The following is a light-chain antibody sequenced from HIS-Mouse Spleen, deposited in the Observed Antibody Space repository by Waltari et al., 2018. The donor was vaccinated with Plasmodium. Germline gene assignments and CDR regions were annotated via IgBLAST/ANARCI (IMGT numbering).Light chain of an antibody. Sequence: EIVLTQSPATLSLSPGERATLPCRASQSVSSYLAWYQQKPGQAPRLLIYDASNRATGIPARFSGSGSGTDFTLTISSLEPEDVALYYCQQRSNWPPTFGQGTRLEIK. CDR3: QQRSNWPPT. V-gene: IGKV3-11*01. J-gene: IGKJ5*01. CDR2: DAS. CDR1: QSVSSY.